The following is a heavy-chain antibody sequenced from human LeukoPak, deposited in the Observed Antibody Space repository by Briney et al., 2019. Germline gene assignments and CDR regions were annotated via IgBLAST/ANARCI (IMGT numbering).Heavy chain of an antibody. CDR1: GGSISSYY. V-gene: IGHV4-59*08. D-gene: IGHD5-18*01. J-gene: IGHJ4*02. CDR3: ARHYEDTAMDLFDY. CDR2: IYYSGST. Sequence: SETLSLTCTVSGGSISSYYWSWIRQPPGKGLEWIGYIYYSGSTNYNPSLKSRVTISVDTSKNQFSLKLSSVTAADTAVYYCARHYEDTAMDLFDYWDQGTLVTVSS.